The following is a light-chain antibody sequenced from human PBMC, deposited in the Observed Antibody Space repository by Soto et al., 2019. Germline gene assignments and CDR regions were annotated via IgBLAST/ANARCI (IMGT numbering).Light chain of an antibody. CDR1: QSVSSY. CDR3: QQRSDWPST. V-gene: IGKV3-11*01. J-gene: IGKJ4*01. Sequence: EIVLTQSPATLSLSPGERATRSCRASQSVSSYLAWYQQKPGQAPRLLIYDASNRATGIPARFSSSGSGTEFTRTISSLEPDDFSVYYCQQRSDWPSTCGGGTKVQIK. CDR2: DAS.